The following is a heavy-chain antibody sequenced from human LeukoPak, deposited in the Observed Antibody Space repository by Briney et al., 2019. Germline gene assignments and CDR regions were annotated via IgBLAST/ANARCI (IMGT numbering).Heavy chain of an antibody. V-gene: IGHV3-48*01. CDR3: AKRHSSGWYYFDY. CDR1: GFTFSDYS. J-gene: IGHJ4*02. Sequence: GGSLRLSCAASGFTFSDYSMDWVRQAPGKGLEWLSYISSGSSTIYYADSVKGRFTISRDNAKTSVYLQMNSLRAEDTAVYYCAKRHSSGWYYFDYWGQGTLVTVSS. CDR2: ISSGSSTI. D-gene: IGHD6-19*01.